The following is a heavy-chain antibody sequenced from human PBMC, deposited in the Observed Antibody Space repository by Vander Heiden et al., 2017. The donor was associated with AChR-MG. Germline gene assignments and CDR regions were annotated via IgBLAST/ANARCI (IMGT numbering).Heavy chain of an antibody. V-gene: IGHV3-21*01. CDR3: ASDEYSSWGWFDP. Sequence: EVQLVESGGGLVKPGGSLRLSCAASGFTFSSYSMNWVRQAPGKGLEWVSSISSSSSYIYYADSVKGRFTISRDNAKNSLYLQMNSLRAEDTAVYYCASDEYSSWGWFDPWGQGTLVTVSS. CDR1: GFTFSSYS. J-gene: IGHJ5*02. CDR2: ISSSSSYI. D-gene: IGHD6-6*01.